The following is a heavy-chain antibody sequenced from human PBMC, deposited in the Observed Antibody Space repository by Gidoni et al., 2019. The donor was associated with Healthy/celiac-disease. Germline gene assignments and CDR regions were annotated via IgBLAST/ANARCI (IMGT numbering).Heavy chain of an antibody. J-gene: IGHJ4*02. CDR2: INHSGST. V-gene: IGHV4-34*01. CDR3: AREVRSGGSCYFDY. Sequence: QVQLQQWGAGLLKPSETLSLTCAGDGGSFSGYYWSWIRQPPGKGLEWIGEINHSGSTNYNPSLKSRVTISVDTSKNQFSLKLSSVTAADTAVYYCAREVRSGGSCYFDYWGQGTLFTVSS. CDR1: GGSFSGYY. D-gene: IGHD2-15*01.